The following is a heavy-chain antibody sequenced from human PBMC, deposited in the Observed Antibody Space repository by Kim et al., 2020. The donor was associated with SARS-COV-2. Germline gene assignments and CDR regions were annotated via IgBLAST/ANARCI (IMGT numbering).Heavy chain of an antibody. CDR2: ISAYNGDT. J-gene: IGHJ5*02. D-gene: IGHD2-15*01. V-gene: IGHV1-18*01. Sequence: ASVKVSCKASGYTFTSYGVIWMRQAPGQGLEWMGWISAYNGDTKCAQKLQGRITLTTETSTSTAYMELRSLRSDDTAVYYCARSGCSGGSCYSGRYFDPWGQGTLVTVSS. CDR1: GYTFTSYG. CDR3: ARSGCSGGSCYSGRYFDP.